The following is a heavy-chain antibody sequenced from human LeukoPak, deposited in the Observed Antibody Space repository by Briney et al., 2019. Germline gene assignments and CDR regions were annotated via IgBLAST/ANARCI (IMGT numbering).Heavy chain of an antibody. CDR3: ARASRDGYNQNFDY. J-gene: IGHJ4*02. CDR1: GYSFFSNYW. V-gene: IGHV5-51*01. CDR2: LYPGDSDS. Sequence: GESLKISCKAYGYSFFSNYWIAWVRQMPGKGLEWMGILYPGDSDSRYSPSFQGQVTISADRSISTAYLHSSSLKVSDTAMYYCARASRDGYNQNFDYWGQGTLVTVSS. D-gene: IGHD5-24*01.